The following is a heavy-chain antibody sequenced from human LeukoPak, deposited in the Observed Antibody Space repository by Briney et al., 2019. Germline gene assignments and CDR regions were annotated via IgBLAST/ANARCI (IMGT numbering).Heavy chain of an antibody. CDR1: GFTVSSNH. Sequence: GGSLRLSCEASGFTVSSNHMTWVRQAPGKGLEWVSVIYRGGSIYYADSVKGRFTISSDSSKNTLSLQMNSLRAEDTAVYYCAWGLEYCSCETCRPPANWGQVTLVTVSS. V-gene: IGHV3-53*01. J-gene: IGHJ4*02. CDR2: IYRGGSI. D-gene: IGHD2/OR15-2a*01. CDR3: AWGLEYCSCETCRPPAN.